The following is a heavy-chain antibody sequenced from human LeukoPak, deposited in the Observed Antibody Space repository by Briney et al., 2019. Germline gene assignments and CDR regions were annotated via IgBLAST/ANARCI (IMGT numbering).Heavy chain of an antibody. Sequence: SETLSLTCTVSGDSISSYYWSWIRQPPGKGLEWIGYIYSSGSTKYNPSLKSRVTISVDTSKNQFSLKLSSVTAADTAVYYCAREGYCSGGTCLNWFDPWGQGTLVTVSS. J-gene: IGHJ5*02. CDR1: GDSISSYY. D-gene: IGHD2-15*01. CDR2: IYSSGST. V-gene: IGHV4-4*08. CDR3: AREGYCSGGTCLNWFDP.